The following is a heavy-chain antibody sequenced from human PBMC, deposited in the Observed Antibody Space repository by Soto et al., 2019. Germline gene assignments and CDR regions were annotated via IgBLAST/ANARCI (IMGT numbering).Heavy chain of an antibody. J-gene: IGHJ4*02. CDR3: ARDQWDYDSSGYCPD. Sequence: GGSLRLSCAASGFTFSSYAMHWVRQAPGKGLEWVAVISYDGSNKYYADSVKGRFTISRDNSKNTLYLQMNSLRAEDTAVYYCARDQWDYDSSGYCPDWGQGTLVTVSS. D-gene: IGHD3-22*01. V-gene: IGHV3-30-3*01. CDR1: GFTFSSYA. CDR2: ISYDGSNK.